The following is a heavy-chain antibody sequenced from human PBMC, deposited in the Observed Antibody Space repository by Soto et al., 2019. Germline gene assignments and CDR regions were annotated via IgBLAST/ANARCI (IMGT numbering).Heavy chain of an antibody. CDR2: IYYSGST. J-gene: IGHJ6*02. Sequence: QVQLQESGPGLVKPSQTLSLTCTVSGGSISSGDYYWSWIRQPPGKGLEWIGYIYYSGSTYYNPSLKSRVTISVDTATNQFSLKLSSVTAADTAVYYCAREGTSSSWLDYGMDVWGQGTTVTVSS. CDR1: GGSISSGDYY. CDR3: AREGTSSSWLDYGMDV. D-gene: IGHD6-13*01. V-gene: IGHV4-30-4*01.